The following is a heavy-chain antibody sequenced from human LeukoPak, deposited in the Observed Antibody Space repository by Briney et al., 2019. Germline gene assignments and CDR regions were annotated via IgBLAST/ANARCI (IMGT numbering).Heavy chain of an antibody. J-gene: IGHJ4*02. V-gene: IGHV3-23*01. D-gene: IGHD5-24*01. CDR3: AKLRMTTMAYYFDY. CDR2: ISGSGGST. Sequence: GGSLRLSCAASGFTFNCAMSWVRQAPGKGLEWVSSISGSGGSTYYADSVKGRSTISRDNSKNTLYLQMNSLRAEDTAVYYCAKLRMTTMAYYFDYWGQGTLVTVSS. CDR1: GFTFNCA.